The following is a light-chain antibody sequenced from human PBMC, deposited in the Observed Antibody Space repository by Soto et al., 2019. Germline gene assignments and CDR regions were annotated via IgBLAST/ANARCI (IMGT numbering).Light chain of an antibody. J-gene: IGKJ1*01. CDR2: DAS. CDR3: QQFYNYPRP. CDR1: KDIGTY. Sequence: AIRVTPSPSSFSASTSARVSXTCRATKDIGTYLAWYQQIPGKAPKLLIYDASTLQTGVPSRFSGSGSGTDFTLTISYLQSEDFGTYYCQQFYNYPRPVGQGTKVAI. V-gene: IGKV1-8*01.